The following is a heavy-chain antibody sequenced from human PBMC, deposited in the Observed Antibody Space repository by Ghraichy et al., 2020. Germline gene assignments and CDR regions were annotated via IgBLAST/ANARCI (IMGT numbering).Heavy chain of an antibody. V-gene: IGHV3-23*01. Sequence: GESLNISCAASGFTFSSYAMTWVRQAPGKGLEWVSGLLGSGDTTYYADSVKGRFTISRDNSKNTLYLQMNSLTAEDTAVYYCTRKASNAYDYWGQGTLVTVSS. J-gene: IGHJ4*02. CDR3: TRKASNAYDY. CDR1: GFTFSSYA. CDR2: LLGSGDTT. D-gene: IGHD2-2*01.